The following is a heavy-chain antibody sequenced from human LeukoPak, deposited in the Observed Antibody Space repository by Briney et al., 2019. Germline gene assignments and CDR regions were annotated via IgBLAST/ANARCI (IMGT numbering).Heavy chain of an antibody. V-gene: IGHV1-18*01. CDR2: ISAYNGNT. Sequence: ASVKVSCKASGYTFTSYGISWVRQAPGQGLEWMGWISAYNGNTNYAQKFQGRVTITADESTSTAYMELSSLRSEDTAVYYCARGKTILDYWGQGTLVTVSS. CDR1: GYTFTSYG. D-gene: IGHD2-15*01. J-gene: IGHJ4*02. CDR3: ARGKTILDY.